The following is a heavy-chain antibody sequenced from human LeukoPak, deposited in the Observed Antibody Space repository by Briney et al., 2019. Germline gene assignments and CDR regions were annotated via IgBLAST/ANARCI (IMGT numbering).Heavy chain of an antibody. CDR1: GGSISSGSYY. CDR3: ARLQRIYYFDY. D-gene: IGHD2-15*01. CDR2: INHSGST. V-gene: IGHV4-39*07. Sequence: SETLSPTCTVSGGSISSGSYYWSWIRQPPGKGLEWIGEINHSGSTNYNPSLKSRVTISVDTSKNQFSLKLSSVTAADTAVYYCARLQRIYYFDYWGQGTLVTVSS. J-gene: IGHJ4*02.